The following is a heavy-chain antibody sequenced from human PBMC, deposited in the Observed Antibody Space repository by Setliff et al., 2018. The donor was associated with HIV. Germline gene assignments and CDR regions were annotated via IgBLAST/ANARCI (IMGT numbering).Heavy chain of an antibody. CDR1: GYTFTRYF. CDR2: INPSGGST. Sequence: ASVKVSCKASGYTFTRYFMHCVRQAPGQGLEWLGMINPSGGSTWYAQKFQGRVTMTGDTSTNTLYMELSSLRSEDTAVYYCARGWEGGMDYWGQGTLVAVSS. D-gene: IGHD1-26*01. V-gene: IGHV1-46*01. CDR3: ARGWEGGMDY. J-gene: IGHJ4*02.